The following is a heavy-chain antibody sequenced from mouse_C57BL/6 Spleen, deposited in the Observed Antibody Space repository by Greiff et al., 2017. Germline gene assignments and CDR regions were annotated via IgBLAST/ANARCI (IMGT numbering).Heavy chain of an antibody. D-gene: IGHD4-1*01. CDR2: INPNNGGT. Sequence: VQLQQSGPELVKPGASVKISCKASGYTFTDYYMNWVKQSHGKSLEWIGDINPNNGGTSYNQKFKGKATLTVDKSSSTAYMELRSLTGEDSAVYYGASITGTGDFDYWGQGTTLTVSS. CDR1: GYTFTDYY. V-gene: IGHV1-26*01. CDR3: ASITGTGDFDY. J-gene: IGHJ2*01.